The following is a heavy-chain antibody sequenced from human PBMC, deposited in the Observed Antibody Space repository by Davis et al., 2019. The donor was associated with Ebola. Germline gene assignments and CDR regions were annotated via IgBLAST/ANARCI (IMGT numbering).Heavy chain of an antibody. CDR1: GDTFTSYD. CDR3: ARGTRSFDH. V-gene: IGHV1-8*01. J-gene: IGHJ4*02. Sequence: ASVKVSCKASGDTFTSYDINWVRQATGQGLEWMGWMNPNSGNTGYAQKFQDRITLTRSTSISTAYMDLSSLTSEDTAVYYCARGTRSFDHWGQGTLVSVSS. CDR2: MNPNSGNT.